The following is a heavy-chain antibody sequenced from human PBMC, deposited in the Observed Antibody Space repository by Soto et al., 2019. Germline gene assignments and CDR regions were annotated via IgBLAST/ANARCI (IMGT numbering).Heavy chain of an antibody. CDR3: AEILAVTATNY. CDR1: GFTFSNYA. D-gene: IGHD6-19*01. V-gene: IGHV3-64*04. J-gene: IGHJ4*02. Sequence: PGGSLRLSCVASGFTFSNYAMHWVRQAPGKGLEYVSAISSIGVITYADSVKGRFTISRDNSKNTLYLQMNSLRAEDTAVYYCAEILAVTATNYWGQGTLVTVSS. CDR2: ISSIGVIT.